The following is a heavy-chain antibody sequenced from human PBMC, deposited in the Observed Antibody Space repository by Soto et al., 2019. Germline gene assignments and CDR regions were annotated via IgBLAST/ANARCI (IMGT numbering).Heavy chain of an antibody. V-gene: IGHV1-18*01. CDR1: GYTFTSYG. CDR3: ARDLFDYGDYGY. Sequence: ASVKVSCKASGYTFTSYGISWVRQAPGQGLEWMGWISAYNGNTNYVQKLQGRVTMTTDTSTSTAYMELRSLRSDDTAVYYCARDLFDYGDYGYWGQGTLVTVSS. D-gene: IGHD4-17*01. J-gene: IGHJ4*02. CDR2: ISAYNGNT.